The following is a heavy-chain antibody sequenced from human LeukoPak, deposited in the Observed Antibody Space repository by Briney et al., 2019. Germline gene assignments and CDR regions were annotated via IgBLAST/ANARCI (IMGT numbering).Heavy chain of an antibody. CDR1: GGSISSGDYY. Sequence: PQTLSLTCTVSGGSISSGDYYWSWIRQPPGKGLEWIGYIYYSGSTYYNPSLKSRVTISVDTSKNQFSLKLSSVTAADTAVYYCARALYKRILVVVFDYWGQGTLVTVSS. V-gene: IGHV4-30-4*08. J-gene: IGHJ4*02. CDR2: IYYSGST. CDR3: ARALYKRILVVVFDY. D-gene: IGHD3-22*01.